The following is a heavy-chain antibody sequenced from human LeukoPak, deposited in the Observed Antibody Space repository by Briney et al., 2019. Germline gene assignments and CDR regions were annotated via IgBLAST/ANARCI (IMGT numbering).Heavy chain of an antibody. Sequence: SETLSLTCTVSGGSISSSSYYWGWIRQPPGKGLEWIGYISDSGSINDNPSLKSRVTISVDESKNQFSLKLSSVTAADTAVYYCARLSWPGRGSRFDPWGQGTLVTVSS. CDR3: ARLSWPGRGSRFDP. CDR2: ISDSGSI. V-gene: IGHV4-61*05. J-gene: IGHJ5*02. D-gene: IGHD2/OR15-2a*01. CDR1: GGSISSSSYY.